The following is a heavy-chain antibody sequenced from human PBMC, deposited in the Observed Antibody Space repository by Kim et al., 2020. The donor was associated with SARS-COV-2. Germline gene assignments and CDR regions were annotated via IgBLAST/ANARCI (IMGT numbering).Heavy chain of an antibody. CDR2: INAGNGNT. V-gene: IGHV1-3*01. Sequence: ASVKVSCKASGYTFTSYAMHWVRQAPGQRLEWMGWINAGNGNTKYSQKFQGRVTITRDTSASTAYMELSSLRSEDTAVYYCAREGSWFGEPLGDWGQGTLVTVSS. CDR1: GYTFTSYA. J-gene: IGHJ4*02. D-gene: IGHD3-10*01. CDR3: AREGSWFGEPLGD.